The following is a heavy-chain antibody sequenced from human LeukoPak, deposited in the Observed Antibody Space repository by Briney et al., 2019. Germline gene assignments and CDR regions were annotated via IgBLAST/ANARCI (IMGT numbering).Heavy chain of an antibody. Sequence: GGSLRLSCAASGFTFSSYAMSWVRQAPGKGLEWVSAISGSGGSTYFADSVKGRFTISRDNSKNTLYLQMNSLRAEDTAVYCCAKESYYDFWSGFDYWGQGTLVTVSS. D-gene: IGHD3-3*01. CDR3: AKESYYDFWSGFDY. CDR1: GFTFSSYA. CDR2: ISGSGGST. V-gene: IGHV3-23*01. J-gene: IGHJ4*02.